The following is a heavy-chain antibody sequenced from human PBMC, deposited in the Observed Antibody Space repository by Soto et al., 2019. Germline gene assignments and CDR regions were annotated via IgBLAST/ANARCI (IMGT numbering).Heavy chain of an antibody. V-gene: IGHV1-69*04. CDR3: ARDLRFLEWLLGGHHYSYSIDV. D-gene: IGHD3-3*01. Sequence: SVKVSCKASGGTFSSYTISWVRQAPGQGLEWMGRIIPILGIANYAQKFQGRVTITADKSTSTAYMELSSLRSEDTAVYYCARDLRFLEWLLGGHHYSYSIDVRGKGTTVTGFS. CDR1: GGTFSSYT. CDR2: IIPILGIA. J-gene: IGHJ6*03.